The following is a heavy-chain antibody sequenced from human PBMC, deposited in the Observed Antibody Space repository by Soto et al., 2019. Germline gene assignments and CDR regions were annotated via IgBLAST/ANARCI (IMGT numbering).Heavy chain of an antibody. CDR2: IIPILGIA. D-gene: IGHD3-16*01. V-gene: IGHV1-69*02. CDR3: ATTSAIWGSYSFDP. CDR1: GGTFSSYT. J-gene: IGHJ5*02. Sequence: ASVKVSCKASGGTFSSYTISWVRQAPGQGLERMGRIIPILGIANYAQKFQGRVTITADKSTSTAYMELSSLRSEDMAVYYCATTSAIWGSYSFDPWGQGTLVTVSS.